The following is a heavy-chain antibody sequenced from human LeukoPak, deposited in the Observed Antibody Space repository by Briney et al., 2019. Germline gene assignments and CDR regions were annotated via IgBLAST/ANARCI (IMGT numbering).Heavy chain of an antibody. CDR1: GGTFSSYA. D-gene: IGHD6-13*01. Sequence: ASVKVSCKASGGTFSSYAISWVRQAPGQGLEWMGRIIPIFGTANYAQKFQGRVTITTDESTSTAYMELSSLRSEDTAVYYSAREGASRTPHDAFDIWGQGTMVTVSS. J-gene: IGHJ3*02. CDR3: AREGASRTPHDAFDI. V-gene: IGHV1-69*05. CDR2: IIPIFGTA.